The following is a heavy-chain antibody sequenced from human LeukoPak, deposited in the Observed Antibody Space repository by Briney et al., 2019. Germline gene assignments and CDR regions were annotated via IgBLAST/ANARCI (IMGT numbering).Heavy chain of an antibody. J-gene: IGHJ3*02. D-gene: IGHD2-15*01. CDR2: IGTAGDT. V-gene: IGHV3-13*01. CDR3: TRGGRDGFDI. CDR1: GFTLSSSD. Sequence: GGSLRLSCAASGFTLSSSDMHWVRQATGKGLEWVSAIGTAGDTYYSGSVKGRFIISRENAKSSLYLQMSSLRVGDTALYYCTRGGRDGFDIWGQGTMVTVSS.